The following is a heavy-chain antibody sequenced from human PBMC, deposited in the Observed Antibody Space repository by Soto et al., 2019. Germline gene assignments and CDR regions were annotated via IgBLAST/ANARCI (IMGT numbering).Heavy chain of an antibody. CDR2: ISAHKGNK. J-gene: IGHJ6*02. Sequence: QVQLVQSGAEVKKPGASVKVSCKASGYTFSNYDISWVRQAPGQGLEWMAWISAHKGNKNYAENFQGRVTMTTDTSTSTAYLEVRSLSSDDTAVYYCARGLLAYFGMDVWGQGTPVTVS. CDR1: GYTFSNYD. CDR3: ARGLLAYFGMDV. V-gene: IGHV1-18*01.